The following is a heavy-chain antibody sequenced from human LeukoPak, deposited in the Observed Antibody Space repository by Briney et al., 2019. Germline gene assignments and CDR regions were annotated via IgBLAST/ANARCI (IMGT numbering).Heavy chain of an antibody. J-gene: IGHJ4*02. Sequence: PGGSLRLSCAASGFTVSSNYMSWVRQAPGKGLEWVSGISGSGGSTYYADSVKGRFTISRDNSKNTLYLQMNSLRAEDTAVYYCAKGKDYSNYVAAFDYWGQGTLVTISS. CDR3: AKGKDYSNYVAAFDY. CDR1: GFTVSSNY. CDR2: ISGSGGST. D-gene: IGHD4-11*01. V-gene: IGHV3-23*01.